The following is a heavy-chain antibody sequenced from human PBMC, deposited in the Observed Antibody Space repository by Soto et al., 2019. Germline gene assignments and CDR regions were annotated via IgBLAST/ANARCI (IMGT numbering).Heavy chain of an antibody. CDR2: IIPIFDIT. V-gene: IGHV1-69*13. Sequence: SVELSWEECGGRFGSYSRRWVRQDPGQGLELMVRIIPIFDITNYAQKVQGRVTITADESTSTAYMELSSLGSDDTAVYYCARPDEGGYSSNHHYYSALDVWGQGTTVPVSS. D-gene: IGHD3-22*01. CDR3: ARPDEGGYSSNHHYYSALDV. CDR1: GGRFGSYS. J-gene: IGHJ6*02.